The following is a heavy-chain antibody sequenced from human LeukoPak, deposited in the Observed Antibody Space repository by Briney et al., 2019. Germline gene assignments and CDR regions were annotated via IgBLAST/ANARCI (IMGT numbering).Heavy chain of an antibody. CDR3: ARERRIAAAAPYFDY. CDR2: IYTSGST. Sequence: SETLSLTCTVSGDSISSGSYYWSWIRQPAGKGLEWIGRIYTSGSTNYNPSLKSRVTISVDTSKNQFSLKLSSVTAADTAVYYCARERRIAAAAPYFDYWGQGTLVTVSS. CDR1: GDSISSGSYY. V-gene: IGHV4-61*02. J-gene: IGHJ4*02. D-gene: IGHD6-13*01.